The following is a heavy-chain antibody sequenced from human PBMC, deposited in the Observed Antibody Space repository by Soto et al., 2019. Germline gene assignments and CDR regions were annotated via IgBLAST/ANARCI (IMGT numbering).Heavy chain of an antibody. J-gene: IGHJ5*02. V-gene: IGHV5-51*01. Sequence: GESLKISCKGSGYSFTSYWIGWVRQMPGKGLEWMGIIYPGDSDTRYSPSFQGQVTISADKSISTAYLQWSSLKASDTAMYYCARQRKIVVVPAAINPNNWFAPWGQGTLVTVSS. CDR3: ARQRKIVVVPAAINPNNWFAP. D-gene: IGHD2-2*02. CDR1: GYSFTSYW. CDR2: IYPGDSDT.